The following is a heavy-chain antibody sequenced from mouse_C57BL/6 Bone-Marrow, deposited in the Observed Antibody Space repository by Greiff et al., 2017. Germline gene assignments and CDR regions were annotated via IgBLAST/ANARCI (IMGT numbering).Heavy chain of an antibody. CDR1: GYTFTDYE. CDR2: IDPETGGT. Sequence: QVQLQQSGAELVRPGASVTLSCKASGYTFTDYEMHWVKQTPVHGLEWIGAIDPETGGTAYNQKFKGKAILTADKSSSTAYMELRCLTSEDSAVYYCTRWLLPYYFDYWGQGTTLTVSS. V-gene: IGHV1-15*01. J-gene: IGHJ2*01. CDR3: TRWLLPYYFDY. D-gene: IGHD2-3*01.